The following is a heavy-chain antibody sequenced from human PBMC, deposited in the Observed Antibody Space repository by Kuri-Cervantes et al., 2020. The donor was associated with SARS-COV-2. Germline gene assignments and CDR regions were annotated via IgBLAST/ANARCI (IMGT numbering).Heavy chain of an antibody. CDR2: INASNGNT. CDR1: GGTFSSYT. Sequence: ASVKVSCKASGGTFSSYTISWVRQAPGQRLEWIGWINASNGNTKYSQKFQGRVTLTRDTSASTAYMELSSLRSEDTAVYYCAREHPGTEDYYFDYWGQGTLVTVSS. CDR3: AREHPGTEDYYFDY. D-gene: IGHD1-26*01. V-gene: IGHV1-3*01. J-gene: IGHJ4*02.